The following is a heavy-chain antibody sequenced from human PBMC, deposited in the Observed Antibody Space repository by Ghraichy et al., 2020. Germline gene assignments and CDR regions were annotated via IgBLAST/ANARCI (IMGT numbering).Heavy chain of an antibody. CDR2: IYGSGTT. Sequence: SETLSLTCTVSGGSISSGSSYWNWIRQPAGKGLEWIGRIYGSGTTTYNSSLESRVTMSINMPKNQFSLRLSSVTAADTAVYYCARGNYYDSSGSYLSPFDIWGQGTTVIVSP. D-gene: IGHD3-22*01. CDR3: ARGNYYDSSGSYLSPFDI. CDR1: GGSISSGSSY. V-gene: IGHV4-61*02. J-gene: IGHJ3*02.